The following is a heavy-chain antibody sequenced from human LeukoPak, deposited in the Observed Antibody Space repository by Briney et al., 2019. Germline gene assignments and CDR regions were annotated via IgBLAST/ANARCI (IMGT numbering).Heavy chain of an antibody. D-gene: IGHD3-3*01. Sequence: GGSLRLSCAASGFTFSSYAMSWVRQAPGKGLEWVSATSGSGGSTYYADSVKGRFTISRDNSKNTLYLQMNSLRAEDTAVYYCAKDPYYDFWSGYRVDNWFDPWGQGTLVTVSS. J-gene: IGHJ5*02. CDR2: TSGSGGST. CDR3: AKDPYYDFWSGYRVDNWFDP. CDR1: GFTFSSYA. V-gene: IGHV3-23*01.